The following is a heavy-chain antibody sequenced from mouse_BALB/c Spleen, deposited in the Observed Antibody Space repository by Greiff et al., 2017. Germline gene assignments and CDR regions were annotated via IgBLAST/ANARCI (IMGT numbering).Heavy chain of an antibody. D-gene: IGHD2-1*01. V-gene: IGHV3-6*02. CDR1: GYSITSGYY. CDR2: ISYDGSN. J-gene: IGHJ2*01. CDR3: ARDYGNGLDY. Sequence: DVKLVESGPGLVKPSQSLSLTCSVTGYSITSGYYWNWIRQFPGNKLEWMGYISYDGSNNYNPSLKNRISITRDTSKNQFFLKLNSVTTEDTATYYCARDYGNGLDYWGQGTTLTVSS.